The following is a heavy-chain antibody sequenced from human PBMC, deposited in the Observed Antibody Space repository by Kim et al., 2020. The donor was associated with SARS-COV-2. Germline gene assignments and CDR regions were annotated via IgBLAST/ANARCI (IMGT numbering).Heavy chain of an antibody. CDR3: VRGGFDI. Sequence: GGSLRLSCTASGFTFSNYNMIWVRQAPGKGLEWVSYITGSSGTVYYVDSVKGRFTISRDYAKNSLYLQMNSLRDEDTAVYYCVRGGFDIWGQGTMVTVSS. CDR1: GFTFSNYN. V-gene: IGHV3-48*02. CDR2: ITGSSGTV. J-gene: IGHJ3*02.